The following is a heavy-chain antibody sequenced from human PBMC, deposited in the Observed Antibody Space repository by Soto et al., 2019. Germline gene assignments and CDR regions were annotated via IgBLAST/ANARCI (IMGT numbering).Heavy chain of an antibody. D-gene: IGHD6-19*01. V-gene: IGHV3-48*03. CDR3: VSSISGWYSPNFDY. J-gene: IGHJ4*02. Sequence: GGSLRLSCVASGFTFRSYEMNWVRQAPGKGLEWVSYISSSGSSIYYADSVKGRFTISRDNAKSSLYLRMNSLRAEDTAIYYCVSSISGWYSPNFDYLGQGTLVTVSS. CDR2: ISSSGSSI. CDR1: GFTFRSYE.